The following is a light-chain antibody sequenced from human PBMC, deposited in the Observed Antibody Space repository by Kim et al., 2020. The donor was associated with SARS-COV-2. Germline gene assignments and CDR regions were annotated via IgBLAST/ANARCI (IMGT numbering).Light chain of an antibody. CDR2: GAS. Sequence: VSPGERVTLSCRASQSLSSNLAWYQQKPGQAPRLLIYGASTRATGIPARFTGSGSGTEFTLTISSLQSEDFAVYFCHQYKNWPWTFGQGTKVDIK. J-gene: IGKJ1*01. V-gene: IGKV3-15*01. CDR3: HQYKNWPWT. CDR1: QSLSSN.